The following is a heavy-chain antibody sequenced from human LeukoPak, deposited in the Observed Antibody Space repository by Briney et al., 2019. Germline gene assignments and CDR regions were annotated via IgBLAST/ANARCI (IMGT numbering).Heavy chain of an antibody. V-gene: IGHV3-30*18. CDR2: ISYDGSNK. Sequence: GGSLRLSCAASGFTFSSYGMHWARQAPGKGLEWVAVISYDGSNKYYADSVKGRFTISRDNSKNTLYLQMNSLRAEDTAVYYCAKDPGEAGIYYYLDYWGQGTLVTVSS. CDR3: AKDPGEAGIYYYLDY. CDR1: GFTFSSYG. J-gene: IGHJ4*02. D-gene: IGHD3-10*01.